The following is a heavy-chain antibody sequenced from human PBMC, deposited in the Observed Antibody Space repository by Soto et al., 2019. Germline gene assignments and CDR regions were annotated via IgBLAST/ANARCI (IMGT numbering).Heavy chain of an antibody. V-gene: IGHV3-48*02. CDR3: ARPEYSSSSYGMDV. D-gene: IGHD6-6*01. Sequence: GGSLRLSCAASGFTFSSYSMNWVRQAPGKGLEWVSYISSSSSTIYYADSVKGRFTISRDNAKNSLYQQMNSLRDEDTAVYYCARPEYSSSSYGMDVWGQGTTVTVSS. CDR1: GFTFSSYS. J-gene: IGHJ6*02. CDR2: ISSSSSTI.